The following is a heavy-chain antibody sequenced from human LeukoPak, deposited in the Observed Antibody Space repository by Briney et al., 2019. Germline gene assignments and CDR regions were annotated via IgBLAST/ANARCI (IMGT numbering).Heavy chain of an antibody. J-gene: IGHJ4*02. CDR2: VNTDESRT. D-gene: IGHD6-13*01. CDR3: AKDLQSSSSWYAY. CDR1: GFTFSNYW. V-gene: IGHV3-74*01. Sequence: PGGSLRLSCVASGFTFSNYWMHWVRQAPGKGLVWVSRVNTDESRTNYADSVKGRFTISRDNSKNTLYLQMNSLRAEDTAVYYCAKDLQSSSSWYAYWGQGTLVTVSS.